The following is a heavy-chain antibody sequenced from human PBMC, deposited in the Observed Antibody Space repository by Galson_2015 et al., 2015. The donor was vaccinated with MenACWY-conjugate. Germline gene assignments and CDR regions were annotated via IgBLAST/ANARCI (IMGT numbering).Heavy chain of an antibody. V-gene: IGHV1-69*06. CDR3: ARGYYDSRGADY. CDR2: IIPIFGTA. D-gene: IGHD3-22*01. Sequence: SVKVSCKASGGTFSSYAISWVRQAPGQGLEWMGGIIPIFGTANYAQKFQGRVTITADKSTSTAYMELSSLRSEDTAVYYCARGYYDSRGADYWGQGTLVTVSS. J-gene: IGHJ4*02. CDR1: GGTFSSYA.